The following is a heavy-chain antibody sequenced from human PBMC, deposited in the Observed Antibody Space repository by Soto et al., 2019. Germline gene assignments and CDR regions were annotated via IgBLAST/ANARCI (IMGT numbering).Heavy chain of an antibody. CDR2: IYYSGGT. V-gene: IGHV4-31*03. J-gene: IGHJ5*02. Sequence: SETLSLTCTVSCGSISSGGYYWSWIRQHPGKGLEWIGYIYYSGGTYYNPSLKSRVTISVDTSKNQFSLKLSSVTAADTAVYYCARGSYYDSSGYYGPWGQGTLVTVSS. CDR1: CGSISSGGYY. CDR3: ARGSYYDSSGYYGP. D-gene: IGHD3-22*01.